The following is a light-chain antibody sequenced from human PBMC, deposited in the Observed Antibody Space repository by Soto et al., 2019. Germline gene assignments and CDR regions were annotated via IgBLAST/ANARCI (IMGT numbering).Light chain of an antibody. CDR3: QQYNNWPWP. CDR2: GAS. J-gene: IGKJ1*01. V-gene: IGKV3-15*01. CDR1: QSVSSD. Sequence: MTQSAAALSVSPAERATLSCRVSQSVSSDLAWYQQKPGQAPGLLIYGASTWETGIPSRFSGSGSGTEFTLTINSLQSEDFAAYYCQQYNNWPWPFGQG.